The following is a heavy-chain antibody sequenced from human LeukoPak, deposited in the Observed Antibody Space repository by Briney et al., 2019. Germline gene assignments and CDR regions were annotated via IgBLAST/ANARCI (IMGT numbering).Heavy chain of an antibody. D-gene: IGHD3-10*01. J-gene: IGHJ5*02. CDR3: ARDHDTMVRGQQFDP. CDR2: ISSSGSTI. Sequence: PGGSLRLSCAASGFTFSSYEMNWVRQAPGKGLEWVSYISSSGSTIYYADSVKGRFTISRDNAKNSLYLQMNSLRAEDTAVYYCARDHDTMVRGQQFDPWGQGTLVTVSS. CDR1: GFTFSSYE. V-gene: IGHV3-48*03.